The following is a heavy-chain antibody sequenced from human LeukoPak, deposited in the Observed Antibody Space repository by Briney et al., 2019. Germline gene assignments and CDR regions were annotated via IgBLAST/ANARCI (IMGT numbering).Heavy chain of an antibody. CDR1: GFSVSSNY. V-gene: IGHV3-66*01. Sequence: GGSLRLSCAASGFSVSSNYMSWVRQAPGKGLEWVSVIYRCGTAVSTYYADSVKRRFTISRDDSKNTLYLQMNSLRAEDTAVYYCARDRELERNWFDPWGQGTLVIVSS. D-gene: IGHD1-1*01. CDR3: ARDRELERNWFDP. J-gene: IGHJ5*02. CDR2: IYRCGTAVST.